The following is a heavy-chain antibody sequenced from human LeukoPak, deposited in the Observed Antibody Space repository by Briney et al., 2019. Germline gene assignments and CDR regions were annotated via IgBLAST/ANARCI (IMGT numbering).Heavy chain of an antibody. J-gene: IGHJ3*02. D-gene: IGHD3-9*01. Sequence: GESLKISCKGSGYSFTSYWIGWVRQMPGKGLEWMGIIYPGDSDTRCSPSFQGQVTISADKSISTACLQWSSLKASDTAMYYSARPDDSPLDAFDIWGQGTMVTVSS. CDR2: IYPGDSDT. CDR3: ARPDDSPLDAFDI. V-gene: IGHV5-51*01. CDR1: GYSFTSYW.